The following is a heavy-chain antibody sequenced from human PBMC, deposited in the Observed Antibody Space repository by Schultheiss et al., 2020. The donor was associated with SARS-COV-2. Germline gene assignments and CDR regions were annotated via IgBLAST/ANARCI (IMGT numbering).Heavy chain of an antibody. D-gene: IGHD3-10*01. Sequence: TLSLTCTVSGGSISSYYWSWIRQPPGKGLEWIALIDWDDDKYYSTSLKTRLTISKDTSKNQVVLTMTNMDPVDTATYYCAHSHYYGSGSYFFGPYGMDVWGQGTTVTVSS. CDR3: AHSHYYGSGSYFFGPYGMDV. V-gene: IGHV2-70*12. CDR1: GGSISSYY. CDR2: IDWDDDK. J-gene: IGHJ6*02.